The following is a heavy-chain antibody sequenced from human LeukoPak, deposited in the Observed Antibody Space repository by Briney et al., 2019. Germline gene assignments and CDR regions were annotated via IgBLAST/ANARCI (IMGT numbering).Heavy chain of an antibody. J-gene: IGHJ5*02. V-gene: IGHV4-39*01. D-gene: IGHD3-3*01. Sequence: PSETLSLTCTVSGGSISSSSYYWGWIRQPPGKGLEWIGSIYYSGSTYYNPSLKSRVTISVDTSKNQFSLKLSSVTAADTAVYYCARHGGVAHGMFDPWGQGTLVTVSS. CDR1: GGSISSSSYY. CDR2: IYYSGST. CDR3: ARHGGVAHGMFDP.